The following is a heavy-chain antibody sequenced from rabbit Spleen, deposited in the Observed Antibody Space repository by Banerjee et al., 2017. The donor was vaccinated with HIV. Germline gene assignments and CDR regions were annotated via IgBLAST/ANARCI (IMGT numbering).Heavy chain of an antibody. D-gene: IGHD4-1*01. V-gene: IGHV1S45*01. CDR1: GFSFGDRDV. CDR2: INAATAKP. CDR3: ARDDDGNGWNFSL. Sequence: QEQLVESGGGLVQPEGSLTLTCKASGFSFGDRDVMCWVRQAPGKGLEWIACINAATAKPVYATWAKGRFTISKTSSTTVTLQMTSLTAADTATYFCARDDDGNGWNFSLWGPGTLVTVS. J-gene: IGHJ4*01.